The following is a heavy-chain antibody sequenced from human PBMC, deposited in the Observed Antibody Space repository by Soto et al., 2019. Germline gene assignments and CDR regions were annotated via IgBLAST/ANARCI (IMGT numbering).Heavy chain of an antibody. V-gene: IGHV1-2*02. CDR1: GYTFTGYY. CDR3: ARNPGGEYDILTYYYYGMDV. Sequence: ASVKVSCKASGYTFTGYYMHWVRRAPGQGLEWMGWINPNSGGTNYAQKFQGRVTMTRDTSISTAYMELSRLRSDDTAVYYCARNPGGEYDILTYYYYGMDVWGQGTTVTVS. D-gene: IGHD3-9*01. CDR2: INPNSGGT. J-gene: IGHJ6*02.